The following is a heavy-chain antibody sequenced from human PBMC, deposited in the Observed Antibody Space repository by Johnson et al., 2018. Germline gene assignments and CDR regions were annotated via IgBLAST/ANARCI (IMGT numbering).Heavy chain of an antibody. Sequence: QVQLVESGGGVVQPGRSLRLSCAASGFTLSSSAMFWVRQAPGKGLKWLAFITYDGISTHFGDSVKGRFTISRDDSKNTLYLEMNSLRVEDRAVYYCAIEGYSSGRAGIFGVRGQGTMVTVAS. J-gene: IGHJ3*01. CDR3: AIEGYSSGRAGIFGV. D-gene: IGHD6-19*01. CDR2: ITYDGIST. CDR1: GFTLSSSA. V-gene: IGHV3-30*03.